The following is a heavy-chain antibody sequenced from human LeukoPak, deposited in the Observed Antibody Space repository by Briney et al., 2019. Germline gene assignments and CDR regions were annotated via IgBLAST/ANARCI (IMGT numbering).Heavy chain of an antibody. J-gene: IGHJ4*02. D-gene: IGHD1-1*01. CDR3: ARARRYANDY. V-gene: IGHV4-30-2*01. Sequence: SQTLSLTCTVSGGSISSGGYYWSWIRQPPGKGLEWIGYIYHSGSTYYNPSLKSRVTISVDRSMNQFSLKLSSVTAADTAVYYCARARRYANDYWGQGTLVTVSS. CDR1: GGSISSGGYY. CDR2: IYHSGST.